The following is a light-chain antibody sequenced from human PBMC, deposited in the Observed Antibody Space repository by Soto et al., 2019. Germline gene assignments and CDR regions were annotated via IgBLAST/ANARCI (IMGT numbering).Light chain of an antibody. V-gene: IGLV3-21*02. Sequence: SYELTQSPSVSVAPGQTATVTCGGNKIGSKSVHWYQQKPGQAPVLVVYDDSHRAAGIPERFSGSNSGNTATLTISRVEAGDEADYYCQVWDSTGDHSRVFGGGTKVTVL. CDR2: DDS. J-gene: IGLJ2*01. CDR1: KIGSKS. CDR3: QVWDSTGDHSRV.